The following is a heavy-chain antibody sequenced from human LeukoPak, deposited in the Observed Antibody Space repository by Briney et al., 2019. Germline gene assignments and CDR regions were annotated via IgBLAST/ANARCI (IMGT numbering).Heavy chain of an antibody. CDR1: GYSFTNYW. D-gene: IGHD4-17*01. Sequence: GESRKISCKGSGYSFTNYWIGWVRQMPGKGLEWMGIIYPDDSETRYSPSLEGQVTISADKYMRTAYLQWSSLKASDTAMYYCVRQETTVTTAFDYWGRGTLVTVSS. CDR2: IYPDDSET. J-gene: IGHJ4*02. CDR3: VRQETTVTTAFDY. V-gene: IGHV5-51*01.